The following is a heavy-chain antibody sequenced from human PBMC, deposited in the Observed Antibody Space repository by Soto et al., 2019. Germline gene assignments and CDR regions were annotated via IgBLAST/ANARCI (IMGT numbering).Heavy chain of an antibody. CDR3: ARGLAAAGRGWFEP. D-gene: IGHD6-13*01. CDR2: INHTGGT. J-gene: IGHJ5*02. CDR1: GGSVNGYY. V-gene: IGHV4-34*01. Sequence: KTSETLSLTCAVYGGSVNGYYWNWIRQPPGKGLEWIGEINHTGGTHYNPSLKSRVTMSVDTSKNQFSLRLSSVTAADTAIYYCARGLAAAGRGWFEPWGQGTLVT.